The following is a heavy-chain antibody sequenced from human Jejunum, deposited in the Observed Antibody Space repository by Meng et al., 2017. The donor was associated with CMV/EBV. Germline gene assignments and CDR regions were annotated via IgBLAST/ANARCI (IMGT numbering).Heavy chain of an antibody. V-gene: IGHV4-4*02. CDR2: IHHSEGT. D-gene: IGHD4-23*01. CDR3: ARLPVGETRHYFDY. Sequence: SGGSVGGDYFWIWVRQPPGKGLEWIGEIHHSEGTNYSPSLKSRVTISVDKSENQFSLKLISVTAADTAVYYCARLPVGETRHYFDYWGQGTLVTVSS. J-gene: IGHJ4*02. CDR1: GGSVGGDYF.